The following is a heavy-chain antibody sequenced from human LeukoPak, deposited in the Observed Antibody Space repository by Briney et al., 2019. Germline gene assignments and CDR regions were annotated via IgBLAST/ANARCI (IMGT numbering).Heavy chain of an antibody. CDR3: AREVGDCSGGSCYSAYNWFDP. D-gene: IGHD2-15*01. CDR1: RYTFTGYY. J-gene: IGHJ5*02. CDR2: INPNSGGT. V-gene: IGHV1-2*02. Sequence: GASVKVSCKASRYTFTGYYMHWVRQAPGQGLEWMGWINPNSGGTNYAQKFQGRVTMTRDTSISTAYMELSRLRSDDTAVYYCAREVGDCSGGSCYSAYNWFDPWGQGTLVTVSS.